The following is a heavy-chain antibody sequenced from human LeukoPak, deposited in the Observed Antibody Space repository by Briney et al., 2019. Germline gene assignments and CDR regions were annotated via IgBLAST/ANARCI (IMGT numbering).Heavy chain of an antibody. Sequence: SGGSLRLSCAASGFTFSSYAMSWVRQAPGKGLEWVSAISGSGGSTYYADSVKGRFTISRDNSKNTLYLQMNSLRAEDTAVYYCAKVVRRMVRGVSLCDYWGQGTLVTVSS. CDR1: GFTFSSYA. CDR3: AKVVRRMVRGVSLCDY. J-gene: IGHJ4*02. CDR2: ISGSGGST. D-gene: IGHD3-10*01. V-gene: IGHV3-23*01.